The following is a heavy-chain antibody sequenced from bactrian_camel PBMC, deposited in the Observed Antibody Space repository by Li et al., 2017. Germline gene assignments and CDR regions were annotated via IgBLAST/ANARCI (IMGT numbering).Heavy chain of an antibody. Sequence: HVQLVESGGGLVQPGGSLRLSCAASGFTSSDFRMSWVRQAPGKGLEWVSSIEADGTGMDYVDSVKGRFTISRDNAKNTLWLQMNSLKTEDTAVYYCATNRWNLGTSFPHWGQGTQVTV. V-gene: IGHV3S6*01. CDR1: GFTSSDFR. CDR3: ATNRWNLGTSFPH. J-gene: IGHJ4*01. D-gene: IGHD1*01. CDR2: IEADGTGM.